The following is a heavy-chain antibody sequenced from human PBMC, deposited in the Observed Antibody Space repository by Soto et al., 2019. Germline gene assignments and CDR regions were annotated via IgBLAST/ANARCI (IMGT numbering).Heavy chain of an antibody. Sequence: QVQLVQSGAEVKKPGSSVKVSCKATGGTFSRYAISWVRQVPGQGLEWMGGITPMFGTANYAQKFQGRVTITADESTSTVHMELRRLRSEDTAVYSCAQTLGSAVAGPGRFDLWGRGTLVIVSS. D-gene: IGHD6-19*01. V-gene: IGHV1-69*12. CDR2: ITPMFGTA. CDR3: AQTLGSAVAGPGRFDL. J-gene: IGHJ2*01. CDR1: GGTFSRYA.